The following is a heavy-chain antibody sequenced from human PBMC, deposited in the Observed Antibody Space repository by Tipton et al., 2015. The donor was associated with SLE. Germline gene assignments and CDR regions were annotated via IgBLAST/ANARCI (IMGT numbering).Heavy chain of an antibody. V-gene: IGHV3-23*01. Sequence: SLRLSCAASGFTFTNNAMNWVRQAPGKGLEWVSGINSEGGTVYADSVKGRFTISRDDSKNTLDLQMDSLRAEDTGIYYCAKGGAGGLFFDSWGQGTLVTVSS. D-gene: IGHD3/OR15-3a*01. CDR1: GFTFTNNA. CDR2: INSEGGT. CDR3: AKGGAGGLFFDS. J-gene: IGHJ4*02.